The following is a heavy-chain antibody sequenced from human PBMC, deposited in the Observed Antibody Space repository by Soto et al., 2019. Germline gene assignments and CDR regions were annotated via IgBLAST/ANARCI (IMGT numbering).Heavy chain of an antibody. CDR3: ARDPHEFWTSYWFDP. D-gene: IGHD3-3*01. CDR1: GYTFNTYG. V-gene: IGHV1-18*01. Sequence: ASVKVSCKTSGYTFNTYGINWVRQAPGQGLELMGWISAYDGKTTYAEKFQGRVTLTTATSTSTAYTELRSLRSDDTAIYYCARDPHEFWTSYWFDPWGQGTPVTVSS. CDR2: ISAYDGKT. J-gene: IGHJ5*02.